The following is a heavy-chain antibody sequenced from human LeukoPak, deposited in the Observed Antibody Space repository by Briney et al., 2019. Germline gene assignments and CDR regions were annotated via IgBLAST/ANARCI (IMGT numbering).Heavy chain of an antibody. J-gene: IGHJ4*02. CDR3: ARGRGRRVTIFGVVIHYTLFDY. CDR1: GGSFSGYY. D-gene: IGHD3-3*01. V-gene: IGHV4-34*01. CDR2: INHSGST. Sequence: PSETLSLTCAVYGGSFSGYYWSWIRQPPGKGLEWIGEINHSGSTNYNPSLKSRVTISVDTSKNQFSLKLSSVTAADTAVYYCARGRGRRVTIFGVVIHYTLFDYWGQGTLVTVSS.